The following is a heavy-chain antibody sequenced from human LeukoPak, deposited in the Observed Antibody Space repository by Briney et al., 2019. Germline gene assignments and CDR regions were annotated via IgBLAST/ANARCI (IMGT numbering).Heavy chain of an antibody. CDR1: GFSFTISA. D-gene: IGHD7-27*01. Sequence: PVGSLRLSSVDSGFSFTISAMSCVPPSLGKGLEWVSTLCHIVDSTSYADSVTGRFTISRDNSKNTPYLQMNSLSAEDTAVYYCAKHWGYSFLYFDPWGRGNLVTVSS. J-gene: IGHJ2*01. CDR2: LCHIVDST. CDR3: AKHWGYSFLYFDP. V-gene: IGHV3-23*01.